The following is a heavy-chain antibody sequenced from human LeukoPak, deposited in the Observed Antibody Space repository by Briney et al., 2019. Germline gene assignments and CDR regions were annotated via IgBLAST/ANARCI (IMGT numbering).Heavy chain of an antibody. CDR1: GYTFTSYD. CDR3: AGSRYYYDSSGPNYYYYYGMDV. Sequence: GASVKVSCKASGYTFTSYDINWVRQATGQGLEWMGWMNPNSGNTGYGQKFQGRVTMTRTTSIRTDYMEMSSLRSEDTAVYYCAGSRYYYDSSGPNYYYYYGMDVWGQGTTVTVSS. D-gene: IGHD3-22*01. CDR2: MNPNSGNT. J-gene: IGHJ6*02. V-gene: IGHV1-8*01.